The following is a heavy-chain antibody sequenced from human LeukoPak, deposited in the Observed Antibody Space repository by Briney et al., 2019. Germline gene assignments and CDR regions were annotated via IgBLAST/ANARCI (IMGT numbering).Heavy chain of an antibody. CDR3: ASQYYYGSGSYYYKY. J-gene: IGHJ4*02. D-gene: IGHD3-10*01. CDR2: IYYSGST. Sequence: SETLSLTCTVSGGSISSGDYYWSWIRQPPGKGLEWIGYIYYSGSTYYDPSLKSRVTISVDTSKNQFSLKLSSVTAADTAVYYCASQYYYGSGSYYYKYWGQGTLVTVSS. V-gene: IGHV4-30-4*08. CDR1: GGSISSGDYY.